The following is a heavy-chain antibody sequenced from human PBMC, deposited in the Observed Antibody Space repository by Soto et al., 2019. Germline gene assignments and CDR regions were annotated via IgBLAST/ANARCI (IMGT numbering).Heavy chain of an antibody. V-gene: IGHV1-3*01. D-gene: IGHD2-2*02. Sequence: ASVKVSCKASGYTFTSYAMHWVRQAPGQRLESMGWINAGNGNTKYSQKFQGRVTITRDTSASTAYMELSSLRSEDTAVYYCARDPLGYCISTSCYSYFDYWGQGTLVTVSS. CDR1: GYTFTSYA. J-gene: IGHJ4*02. CDR2: INAGNGNT. CDR3: ARDPLGYCISTSCYSYFDY.